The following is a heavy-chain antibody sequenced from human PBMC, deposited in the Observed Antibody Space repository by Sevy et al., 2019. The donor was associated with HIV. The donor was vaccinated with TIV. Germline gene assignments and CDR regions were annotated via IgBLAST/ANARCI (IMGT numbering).Heavy chain of an antibody. CDR1: GFTVSSNY. D-gene: IGHD6-19*01. CDR2: IYSGGST. J-gene: IGHJ3*02. Sequence: GGSLRLSCAASGFTVSSNYMSWVRQAPVKGLEWVSVIYSGGSTYYADSVKGRFTISRHNSKNTLYLQMNSLRAEDTAVYYCASQYSSGWYLPETIGPQNAFDIWGQGTMVTVSS. CDR3: ASQYSSGWYLPETIGPQNAFDI. V-gene: IGHV3-53*04.